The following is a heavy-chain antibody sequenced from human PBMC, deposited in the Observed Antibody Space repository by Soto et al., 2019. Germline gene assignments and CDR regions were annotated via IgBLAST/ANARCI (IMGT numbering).Heavy chain of an antibody. Sequence: PSETLSLTCAAYGGSCSGYYWSWIRQPPGKGLEWIGEINHSGSTNYNPSLKSRVTISVDTSKNQFSLKLSSVTAADTAVYYCARGRYSGGKWFDPWGQGTLVTVSS. D-gene: IGHD2-21*01. V-gene: IGHV4-34*01. CDR2: INHSGST. CDR3: ARGRYSGGKWFDP. CDR1: GGSCSGYY. J-gene: IGHJ5*02.